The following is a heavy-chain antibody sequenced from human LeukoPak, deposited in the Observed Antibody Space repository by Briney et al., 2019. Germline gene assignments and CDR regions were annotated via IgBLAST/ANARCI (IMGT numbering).Heavy chain of an antibody. CDR2: ISSSSSAI. Sequence: GGSLRLSCAASGFTFSSYSMNWVRQAPGKGLEWVSYISSSSSAIYYADSVKGRFTISRDNAKNSLYLQMNSLRAEDTAVYYCARVWNSYGQKAPGYWGQGTLVTVSS. CDR3: ARVWNSYGQKAPGY. J-gene: IGHJ4*02. CDR1: GFTFSSYS. D-gene: IGHD5-18*01. V-gene: IGHV3-48*04.